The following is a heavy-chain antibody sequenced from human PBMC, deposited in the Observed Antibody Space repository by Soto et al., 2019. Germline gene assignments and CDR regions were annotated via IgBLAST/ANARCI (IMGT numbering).Heavy chain of an antibody. Sequence: EVLVVESGGGLVQPGGSLRLSCEVSGFTFSGYWMKWVRQAPGKGLEWVATIKEDGTETYYADSVKGRFTISRDSAKTSLYLQMNSLRVEDTAVYYCASTRGYWGQGTLVTVSS. CDR1: GFTFSGYW. D-gene: IGHD3-3*01. V-gene: IGHV3-7*03. CDR2: IKEDGTET. CDR3: ASTRGY. J-gene: IGHJ4*02.